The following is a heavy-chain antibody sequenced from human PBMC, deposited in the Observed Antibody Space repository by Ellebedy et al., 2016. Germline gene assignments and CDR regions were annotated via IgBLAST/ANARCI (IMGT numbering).Heavy chain of an antibody. CDR2: IHHSGNS. CDR1: GGSINNYY. V-gene: IGHV4-59*01. J-gene: IGHJ6*02. Sequence: GSLRLSCSVSGGSINNYYSTWIRQHPGQGLEWIGDIHHSGNSYIHPSLKSRVTLSLDTSKNQFSLDLSSVTAADTATYYCARDLGRYGMDVWGQGTTVTVSS. CDR3: ARDLGRYGMDV.